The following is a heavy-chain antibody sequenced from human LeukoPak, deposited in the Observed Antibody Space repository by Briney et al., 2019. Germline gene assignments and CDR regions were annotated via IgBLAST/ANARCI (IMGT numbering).Heavy chain of an antibody. CDR1: GYTFTSYA. J-gene: IGHJ4*02. CDR3: ARDPRNMGRGVTFDY. D-gene: IGHD3-10*01. V-gene: IGHV1-3*01. Sequence: ASVKVSCKASGYTFTSYAMHWVRQAPGQRLEWMGWINAGNGNTKYSQKFQDRVTITRDTSANTAYMELSSLRSEDTAVYYCARDPRNMGRGVTFDYWGQGTLVTVSS. CDR2: INAGNGNT.